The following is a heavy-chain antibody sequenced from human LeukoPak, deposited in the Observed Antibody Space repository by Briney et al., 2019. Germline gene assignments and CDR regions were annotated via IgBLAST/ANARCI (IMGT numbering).Heavy chain of an antibody. CDR3: ARGASCADY. Sequence: PGGSLRLSCAASGFTFRSYNMNWVRQAPGKRPEWVSSISSSSSYIYYADSVKGRFTISRDNAKNSLYLQMNSLRAEDTALYYCARGASCADYWGQGTLVTVSS. J-gene: IGHJ4*02. CDR1: GFTFRSYN. CDR2: ISSSSSYI. V-gene: IGHV3-21*01.